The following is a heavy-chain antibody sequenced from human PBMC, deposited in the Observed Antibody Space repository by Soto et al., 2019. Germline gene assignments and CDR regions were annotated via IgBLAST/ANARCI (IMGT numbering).Heavy chain of an antibody. Sequence: QVQLVQSGAEVRKPGSSVKVSCQSFGGSFSSYAFSWVRQAPGQGGEWMGGLIVILGTTNYAQKFKGRVTFSADESTSTAYMEVSSLESEDTAIYYCASGYYDSSGYSIDYLGQGTQVTVSS. D-gene: IGHD3-22*01. CDR2: LIVILGTT. CDR3: ASGYYDSSGYSIDY. CDR1: GGSFSSYA. V-gene: IGHV1-69*01. J-gene: IGHJ4*02.